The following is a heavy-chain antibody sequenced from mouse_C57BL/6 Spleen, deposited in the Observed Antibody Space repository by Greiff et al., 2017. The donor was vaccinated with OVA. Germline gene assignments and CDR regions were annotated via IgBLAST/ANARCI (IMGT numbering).Heavy chain of an antibody. D-gene: IGHD2-2*01. CDR3: AREGYYWYFDV. J-gene: IGHJ1*03. Sequence: VQLQQSGAELVKPGASVKLSCKASGYTFTSYWMHWVKQRPGQGLEWIGMIHPNSGSTNYNEKFKSKATLTVDKSSSTAYMQLSSLTSEDSAVYYCAREGYYWYFDVWGTGTTVTVSS. CDR1: GYTFTSYW. V-gene: IGHV1-64*01. CDR2: IHPNSGST.